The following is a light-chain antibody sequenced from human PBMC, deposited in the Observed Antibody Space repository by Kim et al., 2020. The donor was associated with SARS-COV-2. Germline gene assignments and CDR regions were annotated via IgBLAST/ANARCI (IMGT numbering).Light chain of an antibody. CDR2: SNN. J-gene: IGLJ7*01. CDR3: AAWDDSLNVAV. Sequence: QAVVTQPPSASGTPGQRVTISCSGSSSNIGSNTVNWYQQHPATAPKILIYSNNQRPSGVPDRFSCSKSGTPAALAISGLQSADEADYYCAAWDDSLNVAVFGGGTQLTVL. V-gene: IGLV1-44*01. CDR1: SSNIGSNT.